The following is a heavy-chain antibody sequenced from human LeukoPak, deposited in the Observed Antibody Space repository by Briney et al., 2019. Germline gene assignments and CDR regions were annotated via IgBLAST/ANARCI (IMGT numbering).Heavy chain of an antibody. J-gene: IGHJ6*03. D-gene: IGHD3-9*01. V-gene: IGHV1-46*01. CDR1: GYTFTRYY. CDR2: INPSGGST. CDR3: ARSSATPKQLRYFDWPTLPDYYMDV. Sequence: ASVKVSCKASGYTFTRYYIHWVRQAPGQGLEWMGIINPSGGSTSYAQKFQGRVTMTRDTSTSTVYMELSSLRSEDTAVYYCARSSATPKQLRYFDWPTLPDYYMDVWGKGTTVTISS.